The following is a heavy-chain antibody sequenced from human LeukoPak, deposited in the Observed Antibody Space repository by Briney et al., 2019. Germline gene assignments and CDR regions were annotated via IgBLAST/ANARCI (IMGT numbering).Heavy chain of an antibody. CDR3: ARSRWYSGSYPFDY. Sequence: GGSLRLSCAASGFTVSSNYMSWVRQAPGKGLEWVSVIYSGGSTYYADSVKGRFTISRDNSKNTLYLQMNSLRAEDTAVYYCARSRWYSGSYPFDYWGQGTLVTVSS. D-gene: IGHD1-26*01. V-gene: IGHV3-53*01. CDR2: IYSGGST. J-gene: IGHJ4*02. CDR1: GFTVSSNY.